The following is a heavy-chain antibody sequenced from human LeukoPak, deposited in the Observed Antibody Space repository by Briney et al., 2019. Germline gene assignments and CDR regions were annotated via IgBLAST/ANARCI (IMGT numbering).Heavy chain of an antibody. J-gene: IGHJ6*04. CDR2: IHHSGST. CDR1: GGSISSGGYS. V-gene: IGHV4-30-2*01. CDR3: ARRDYGMDV. Sequence: TLSPTCAVSGGSISSGGYSWSWIRQPPGKGLEWIGYIHHSGSTYYNPSLKSRVTISVDRSKNQFSLNLTSVTAADTAIYYCARRDYGMDVWGKGTTVTVSS.